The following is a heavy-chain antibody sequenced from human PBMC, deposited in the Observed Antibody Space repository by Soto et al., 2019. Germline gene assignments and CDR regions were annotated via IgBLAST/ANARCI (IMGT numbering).Heavy chain of an antibody. CDR3: ARLTSGYNYGRLDS. J-gene: IGHJ4*02. V-gene: IGHV4-30-4*01. Sequence: LCGGSISTVDYYWSWIRQPPGKGLEWIGYLSHSGSTYYNPSLKSRLSTSVDTSKNQFSLKLSSVTAADTALYYCARLTSGYNYGRLDSWGQGTLVTVSS. CDR2: LSHSGST. D-gene: IGHD5-18*01. CDR1: GGSISTVDYY.